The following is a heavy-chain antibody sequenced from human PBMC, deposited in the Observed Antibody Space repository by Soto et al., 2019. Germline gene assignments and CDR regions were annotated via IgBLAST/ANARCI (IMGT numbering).Heavy chain of an antibody. CDR2: ISYDGSNK. V-gene: IGHV3-30*18. Sequence: GGSLRLSCAASGFTFSSYGMHWVRQAPGKGLEWVAVISYDGSNKYYADSVKGRFTISRDNSKNTLYLQMNSLRAEDTAVYYCAKDNHDYVWGSYTLDYWGQGTLVTVSS. J-gene: IGHJ4*02. D-gene: IGHD3-16*01. CDR1: GFTFSSYG. CDR3: AKDNHDYVWGSYTLDY.